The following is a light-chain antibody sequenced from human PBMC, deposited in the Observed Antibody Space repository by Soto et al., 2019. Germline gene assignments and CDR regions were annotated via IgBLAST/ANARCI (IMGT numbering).Light chain of an antibody. CDR2: WAS. CDR1: RSVLNSSNNKNY. Sequence: DIVMTQSPDFLAVSLGERATINCKSSRSVLNSSNNKNYLAWYQQKPGQPPKLLIYWASTRESGVPDRFSGSGSGTDFTFTISSLQAEDVAVYYCQQYFSVPFTFGGGTKVEIK. V-gene: IGKV4-1*01. CDR3: QQYFSVPFT. J-gene: IGKJ4*01.